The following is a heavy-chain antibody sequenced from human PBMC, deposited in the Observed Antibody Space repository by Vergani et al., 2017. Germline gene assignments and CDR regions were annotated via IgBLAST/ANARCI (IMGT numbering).Heavy chain of an antibody. Sequence: QVQLVESGGGVVQPGRSLRLSCAASGFTFSSYGMHWVRQAPGKGLEWVAVIWYDGSNKYYADSVKGRFTISRDNAKNSLYLQMNSLRAEDTAVYYCARVTPYDSSGYTPSFDYWGQGTLVTVSS. V-gene: IGHV3-33*01. J-gene: IGHJ4*02. D-gene: IGHD3-22*01. CDR2: IWYDGSNK. CDR1: GFTFSSYG. CDR3: ARVTPYDSSGYTPSFDY.